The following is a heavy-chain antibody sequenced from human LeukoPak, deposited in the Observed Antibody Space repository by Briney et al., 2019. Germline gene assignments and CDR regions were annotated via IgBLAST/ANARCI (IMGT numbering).Heavy chain of an antibody. J-gene: IGHJ4*02. V-gene: IGHV3-74*01. CDR1: GFTFSSYW. CDR2: INSDGSST. D-gene: IGHD6-13*01. Sequence: PGGSLRLSCAASGFTFSSYWMHWVRHAPGKGLVWVSRINSDGSSTSYADSVKGRFTISRDNAKNTLYLQMNSLRAEDTAVYYCARVVRHTGIAAAAPKLAFDYWGQGTLVTVSS. CDR3: ARVVRHTGIAAAAPKLAFDY.